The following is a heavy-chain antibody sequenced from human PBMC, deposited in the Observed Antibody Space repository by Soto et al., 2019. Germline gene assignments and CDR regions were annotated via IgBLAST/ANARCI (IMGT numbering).Heavy chain of an antibody. J-gene: IGHJ5*02. CDR1: CYSINSDHY. D-gene: IGHD3-10*01. V-gene: IGHV4-38-2*02. CDR2: IYHRGST. CDR3: AKKGYSLSGKIKLFDA. Sequence: XETLSVTCTVSCYSINSDHYWGWIRQPPGKGLEWIGSIYHRGSTYYNLSLRSRVSISIDTSKNQFSLRLTSVTAADTAMYYCAKKGYSLSGKIKLFDAWAQGTLVTVSS.